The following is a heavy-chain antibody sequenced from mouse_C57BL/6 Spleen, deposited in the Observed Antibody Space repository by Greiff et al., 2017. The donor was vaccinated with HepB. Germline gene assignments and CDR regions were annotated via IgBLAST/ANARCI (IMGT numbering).Heavy chain of an antibody. Sequence: EVQVVESGGGLVQPGGSLKLSCAASGFTFSDYYMYWVRQTPEKRLEWVAYISNGGGSTYYPDTVKGRFTISRANAKNTLYLQMSRLKSEDTAMYYCAREAGDGYYDYWGQGTTLTVSS. CDR3: AREAGDGYYDY. D-gene: IGHD2-3*01. CDR2: ISNGGGST. V-gene: IGHV5-12*01. J-gene: IGHJ2*01. CDR1: GFTFSDYY.